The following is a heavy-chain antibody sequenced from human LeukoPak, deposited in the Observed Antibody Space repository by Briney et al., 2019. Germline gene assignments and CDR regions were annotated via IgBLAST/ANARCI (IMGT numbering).Heavy chain of an antibody. J-gene: IGHJ5*02. V-gene: IGHV3-9*01. CDR2: ISWNSGSI. CDR3: AKDPMVRGVITNWFDP. CDR1: GFTFDDYA. Sequence: PGGSLRLSCAASGFTFDDYAMHWVRQAPGKGLEWVSGISWNSGSIGYADSVKGRFTISRDNAKNSLYLQMNSLRAEDTALYYCAKDPMVRGVITNWFDPWGQGTLVTVSS. D-gene: IGHD3-10*01.